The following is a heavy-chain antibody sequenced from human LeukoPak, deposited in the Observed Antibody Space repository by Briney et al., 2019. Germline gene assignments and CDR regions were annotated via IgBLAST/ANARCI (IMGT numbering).Heavy chain of an antibody. D-gene: IGHD6-25*01. J-gene: IGHJ6*03. CDR1: GFTFSSYS. CDR2: ISSSSSTI. Sequence: GGSLRLSCAASGFTFSSYSMNWVRQAPGKGLEWVSYISSSSSTIYYADSVKGRFTISRDNAKNSLYLQMNSLRAEDTVVYYCARDRSSARNYYYYYMDVWGKGTTVTVSS. CDR3: ARDRSSARNYYYYYMDV. V-gene: IGHV3-48*04.